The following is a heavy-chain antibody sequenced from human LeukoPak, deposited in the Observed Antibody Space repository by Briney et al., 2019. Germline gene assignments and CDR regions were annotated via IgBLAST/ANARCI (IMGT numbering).Heavy chain of an antibody. V-gene: IGHV3-30-3*02. CDR3: AKGPLRGTAAAIDY. CDR2: ISYDGRNI. J-gene: IGHJ4*02. Sequence: YAMXWVRQAPGXGXEWVXVISYDGRNINYPDYVKGRFTISRDISTDTLWLQMDSLRTEDTAVYYCAKGPLRGTAAAIDYWGQGTLVTVSS. D-gene: IGHD2-2*01. CDR1: YA.